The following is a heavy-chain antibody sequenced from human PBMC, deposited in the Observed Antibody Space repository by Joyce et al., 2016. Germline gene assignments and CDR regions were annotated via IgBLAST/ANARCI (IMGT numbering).Heavy chain of an antibody. CDR1: GGPISINSYY. CDR2: VSYTGST. V-gene: IGHV4-39*01. D-gene: IGHD3-10*01. CDR3: ARHYCCGPGTYRPFDA. J-gene: IGHJ4*02. Sequence: QLQLQESGPGLVKPSETLSLTCTVSGGPISINSYYWGWIRRPPGQGLEWIGSVSYTGSTYYNPSLKSRVTISVETSKNQFSLKLNSVTAADAAVYYCARHYCCGPGTYRPFDAWGQGTLVTVSS.